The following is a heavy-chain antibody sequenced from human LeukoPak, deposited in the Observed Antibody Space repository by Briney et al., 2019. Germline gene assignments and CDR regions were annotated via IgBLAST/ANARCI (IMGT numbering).Heavy chain of an antibody. J-gene: IGHJ4*02. CDR1: GGSISSGDYY. V-gene: IGHV4-30-4*01. CDR3: ARGPILSPHFDY. Sequence: SQTLSLTCTVSGGSISSGDYYWSWIRQPPGKGLEWNGYIYYTGSTYYNPSLKSRVSMSVDTSKNQFSLKLSSVTAADTAVYYCARGPILSPHFDYWGQGTLVTVSS. CDR2: IYYTGST.